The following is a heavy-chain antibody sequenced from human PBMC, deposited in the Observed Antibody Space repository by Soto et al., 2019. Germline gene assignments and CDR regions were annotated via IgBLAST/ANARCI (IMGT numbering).Heavy chain of an antibody. J-gene: IGHJ5*02. CDR3: GKEPAARHAYKWLVP. Sequence: PGGSLRLSFAAAEFTFSSYARSWVSQAPGKGLEWVSAISGSGGSTYYADSVKGRFTISRDNSKNTLYLQMTSLRAEDPALYYPGKEPAARHAYKWLVPGGQGTLVTVSS. V-gene: IGHV3-23*01. D-gene: IGHD6-13*01. CDR2: ISGSGGST. CDR1: EFTFSSYA.